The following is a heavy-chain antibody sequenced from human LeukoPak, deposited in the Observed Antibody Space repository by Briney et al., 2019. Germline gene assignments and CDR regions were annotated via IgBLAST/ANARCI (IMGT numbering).Heavy chain of an antibody. D-gene: IGHD6-19*01. V-gene: IGHV4-59*01. J-gene: IGHJ2*01. Sequence: SETLSLTCTVSGGTIRSYYWSWIRQPPGKGLEWIGYIYHSGSTSYNPSLKSRVTISVDTSKNQFSLRPTSLTAADTAVYYCARRDSGGYGYFDLWGRGTLVTVSS. CDR1: GGTIRSYY. CDR3: ARRDSGGYGYFDL. CDR2: IYHSGST.